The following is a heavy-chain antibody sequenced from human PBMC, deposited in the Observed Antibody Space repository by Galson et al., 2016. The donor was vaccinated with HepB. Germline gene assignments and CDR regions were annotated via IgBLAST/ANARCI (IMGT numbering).Heavy chain of an antibody. V-gene: IGHV4-34*01. D-gene: IGHD3-9*01. CDR3: AREQEVVLRYFDWLPHGYYYYMDV. CDR1: GGSFSGYY. CDR2: IYHSGNT. Sequence: ETLSLTCAVYGGSFSGYYWSWIRHPPGKGLEWIGEIYHSGNTNYNPSLKSRVTISLDTSKNQFSLKLTSVTAADTAVYYCAREQEVVLRYFDWLPHGYYYYMDVWGKGTTVTVSS. J-gene: IGHJ6*03.